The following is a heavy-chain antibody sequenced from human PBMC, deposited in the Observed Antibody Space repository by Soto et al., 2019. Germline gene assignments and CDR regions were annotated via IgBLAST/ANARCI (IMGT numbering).Heavy chain of an antibody. V-gene: IGHV4-31*03. CDR1: GGTLSSGGYY. Sequence: PSETLCLTCTVAGGTLSSGGYYWSWIRQHPGKGLEWIGYIYYSGSTYYNPSLKSRVTISVDTSKNQFSLKLSSVTAADTAVYYCARTIPPIDKYCTNGVCYIRGFDYWGQGTLVTVSS. CDR3: ARTIPPIDKYCTNGVCYIRGFDY. D-gene: IGHD2-8*01. CDR2: IYYSGST. J-gene: IGHJ4*02.